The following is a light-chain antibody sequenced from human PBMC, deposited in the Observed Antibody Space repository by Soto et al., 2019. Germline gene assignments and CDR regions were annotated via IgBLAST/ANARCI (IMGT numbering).Light chain of an antibody. CDR1: NIGSMS. CDR2: SVN. CDR3: QVWDPFSDHLFV. V-gene: IGLV3-21*02. Sequence: SYELTQPPSVSVAPGQTARITCGGDNIGSMSVHWYQQRPGQAPVLVVYSVNDRPAGIPERFSGSNSGNTATLTIGRVEAGDEADYYCQVWDPFSDHLFVFGRGTKLTAL. J-gene: IGLJ1*01.